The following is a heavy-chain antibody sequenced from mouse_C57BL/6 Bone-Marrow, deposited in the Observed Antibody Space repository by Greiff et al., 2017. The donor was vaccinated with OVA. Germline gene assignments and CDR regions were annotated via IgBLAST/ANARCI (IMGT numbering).Heavy chain of an antibody. D-gene: IGHD1-1*01. Sequence: QVQLQQSGAELVKPGASVKMSCKASGYTFTSYWITWVKQRPGQGLEWIGDIYPGSGSTNYNEKFKSKATLTVDTSSSTAYMQLSSLTSEDSAVYYCARWYYGSSHGYFDVWGTGTTVTVSS. CDR1: GYTFTSYW. V-gene: IGHV1-55*01. J-gene: IGHJ1*03. CDR3: ARWYYGSSHGYFDV. CDR2: IYPGSGST.